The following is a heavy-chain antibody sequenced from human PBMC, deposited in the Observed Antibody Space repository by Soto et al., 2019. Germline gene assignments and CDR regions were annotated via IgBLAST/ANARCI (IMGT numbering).Heavy chain of an antibody. V-gene: IGHV1-2*04. CDR2: INPNSGGT. D-gene: IGHD3-22*01. J-gene: IGHJ4*02. CDR1: GYTFTGYY. CDR3: ARDSLYYYDSSGYPYLDY. Sequence: ASVKVSCKASGYTFTGYYMHWVRQAPGQGLEWMGWINPNSGGTNYAQKFQGWVTMTRDTSISTAYMELSRLRSDDTAVYYCARDSLYYYDSSGYPYLDYWGQGTLVTVSS.